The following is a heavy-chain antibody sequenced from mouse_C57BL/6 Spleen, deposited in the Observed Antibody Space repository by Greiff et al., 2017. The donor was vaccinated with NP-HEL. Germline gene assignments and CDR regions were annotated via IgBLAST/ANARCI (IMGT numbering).Heavy chain of an antibody. V-gene: IGHV1-39*01. Sequence: EVKLQESGPELVKPGASVKISCKASGYSFTDYNMNWVKQSNGKSLEWIGVINPNYGTTSYNQKFKGKATLTVDQSSSTAYMQLNSLTSEDSAVYYCARDKLTGTFYAMDYWGQGTSVTVSS. CDR3: ARDKLTGTFYAMDY. J-gene: IGHJ4*01. CDR1: GYSFTDYN. CDR2: INPNYGTT. D-gene: IGHD4-1*01.